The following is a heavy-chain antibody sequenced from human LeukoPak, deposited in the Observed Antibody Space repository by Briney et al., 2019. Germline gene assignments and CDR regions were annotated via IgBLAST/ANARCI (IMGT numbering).Heavy chain of an antibody. J-gene: IGHJ5*02. CDR1: GGSISSYY. CDR3: ARLRITMVRGVIFGSSSWFDP. D-gene: IGHD3-10*01. CDR2: IYYSGST. Sequence: SETLSLTCTVSGGSISSYYWSWIRQPRGKGLEWIGYIYYSGSTNYNPSLKSRVTISVDTSKNQFSLKLSSVTAADTAVYYCARLRITMVRGVIFGSSSWFDPWGQGTLVTVSS. V-gene: IGHV4-59*08.